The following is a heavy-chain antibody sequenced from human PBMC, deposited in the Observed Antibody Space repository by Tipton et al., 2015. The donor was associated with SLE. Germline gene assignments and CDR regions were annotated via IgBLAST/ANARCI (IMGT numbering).Heavy chain of an antibody. CDR1: GYSISSGYY. D-gene: IGHD2-2*01. V-gene: IGHV4-38-2*02. Sequence: LRLSCTVSGYSISSGYYRGWIRQPPGKGLEWIGSIYHSGSTYYNPSLKSRVTISGDTSKNQFSLKLSSVTAADTAVYYCAVYCSSTSCSFDYWGQGTLVTVSS. CDR3: AVYCSSTSCSFDY. J-gene: IGHJ4*02. CDR2: IYHSGST.